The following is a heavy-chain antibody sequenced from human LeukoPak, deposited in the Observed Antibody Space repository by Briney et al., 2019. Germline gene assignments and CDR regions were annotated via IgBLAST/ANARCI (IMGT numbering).Heavy chain of an antibody. J-gene: IGHJ4*02. CDR2: IDNDGSGT. CDR1: GFIFSRYW. Sequence: GGSLRLSCAASGFIFSRYWMHWVRQAPGKGLVWVARIDNDGSGTSYADSVKGRFTISRDNAKNTLYLQMNSLRVEDTAVYYCVKDLYYDNSGYYSGAFDYWGQGTLVTVSS. D-gene: IGHD3-22*01. CDR3: VKDLYYDNSGYYSGAFDY. V-gene: IGHV3-74*01.